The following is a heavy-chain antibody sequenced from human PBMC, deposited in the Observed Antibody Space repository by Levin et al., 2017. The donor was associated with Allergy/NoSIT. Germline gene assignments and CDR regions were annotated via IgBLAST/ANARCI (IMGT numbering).Heavy chain of an antibody. CDR3: AVFSFRYGTFDI. Sequence: KSSETLSLPCAVSGGSFGGYFWSWIRQSPGKGLEWIGEISHRGSTTYNPSLEGRVTISFDTSSNQFFLRLDSVTAADTAVYYCAVFSFRYGTFDIWGQGTMVTVSS. CDR2: ISHRGST. CDR1: GGSFGGYF. D-gene: IGHD4-17*01. V-gene: IGHV4-34*01. J-gene: IGHJ3*02.